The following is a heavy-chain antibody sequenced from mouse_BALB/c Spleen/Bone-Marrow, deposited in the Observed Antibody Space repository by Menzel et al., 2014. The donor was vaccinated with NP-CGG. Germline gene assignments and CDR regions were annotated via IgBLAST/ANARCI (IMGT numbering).Heavy chain of an antibody. CDR1: GFNIKDYY. CDR2: IDPENGDT. J-gene: IGHJ3*01. CDR3: NAQNYGYGAWFAY. D-gene: IGHD1-2*01. Sequence: VQLQQSGAELVRSGASVKLSCTASGFNIKDYYMHWVKQRPEQGLEWIGWIDPENGDTEYAPKFQGKATMTADTSSNTAYLQLSNLTSEDTAVYYCNAQNYGYGAWFAYWGQGTLVTVSA. V-gene: IGHV14-4*02.